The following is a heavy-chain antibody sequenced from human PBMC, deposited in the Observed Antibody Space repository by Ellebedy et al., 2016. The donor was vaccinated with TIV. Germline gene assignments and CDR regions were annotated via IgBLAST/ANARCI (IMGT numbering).Heavy chain of an antibody. V-gene: IGHV3-43*01. CDR1: GFTFADYA. CDR3: AKDKGYYYYYMDV. Sequence: GESLKISCAASGFTFADYAMYWVRHPPRKGLEWVSLINWDGGSTDYADSVKGRFTISRDNSTNSLYLQMNSLRTEDTALYYGAKDKGYYYYYMDVWGRGTTVTVSS. J-gene: IGHJ6*03. CDR2: INWDGGST.